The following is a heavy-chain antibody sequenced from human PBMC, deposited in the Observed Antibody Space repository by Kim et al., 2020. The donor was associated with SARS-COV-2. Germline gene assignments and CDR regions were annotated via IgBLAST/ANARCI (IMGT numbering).Heavy chain of an antibody. CDR3: TTEKVRSTGFDY. D-gene: IGHD1-1*01. J-gene: IGHJ4*02. Sequence: YYADSVRGRFTISRDNSKNLLFLQTNNLRAGDTAVYYWTTEKVRSTGFDYWGQETLVTVSS. V-gene: IGHV3-53*01.